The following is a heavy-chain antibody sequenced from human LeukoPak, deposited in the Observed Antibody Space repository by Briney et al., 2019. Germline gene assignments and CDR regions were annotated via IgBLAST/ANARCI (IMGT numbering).Heavy chain of an antibody. Sequence: SETLSLTCTVSGGSISSGDYYWSWIRQPPGKGLEWIGYIYYSGSTYYNPSLKSRVTISVDTSKNQFSLKLSSVTAADTAVYYCARPLGYCSSTSCPQPWFDPWGQGTLVTVSS. CDR2: IYYSGST. CDR1: GGSISSGDYY. D-gene: IGHD2-2*01. J-gene: IGHJ5*02. CDR3: ARPLGYCSSTSCPQPWFDP. V-gene: IGHV4-30-4*01.